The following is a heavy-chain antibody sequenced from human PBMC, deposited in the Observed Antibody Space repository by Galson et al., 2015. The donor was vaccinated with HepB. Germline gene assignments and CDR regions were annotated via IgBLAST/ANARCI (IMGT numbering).Heavy chain of an antibody. CDR1: GFTFNSCA. CDR3: GKDPVRASYRPYGMDV. Sequence: SLRLSCAASGFTFNSCAMSWVRQAPGKGLEWVSSISGRGDNTYYADSVKGRFTISRDNSKKMVFLQMNNLRAEDTALYYCGKDPVRASYRPYGMDVWGQGTTVTVSS. CDR2: ISGRGDNT. J-gene: IGHJ6*02. V-gene: IGHV3-23*01. D-gene: IGHD5-18*01.